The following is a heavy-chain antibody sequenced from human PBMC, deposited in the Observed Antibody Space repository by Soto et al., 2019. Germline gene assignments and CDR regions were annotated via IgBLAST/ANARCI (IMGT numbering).Heavy chain of an antibody. J-gene: IGHJ6*02. D-gene: IGHD2-2*01. V-gene: IGHV3-7*03. CDR2: IKQDGSER. CDR3: ARTTILLPAAANRGAPYNFYGLDV. CDR1: GFTFSSYS. Sequence: QPGGSLRLSCAASGFTFSSYSMNWVRQAPGKGLEWVANIKQDGSERKYVDSVKGRFTISRDNAKNSLYLQMNSLRAEDTAVYYCARTTILLPAAANRGAPYNFYGLDVWGQGTTVTVSS.